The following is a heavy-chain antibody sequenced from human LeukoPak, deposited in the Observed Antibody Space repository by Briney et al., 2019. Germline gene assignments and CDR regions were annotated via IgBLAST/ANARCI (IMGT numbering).Heavy chain of an antibody. CDR2: ISGSGGRT. CDR1: GFIFSSYA. CDR3: AKDKGREGDY. D-gene: IGHD1-26*01. V-gene: IGHV3-23*01. Sequence: GGPLRLSCAASGFIFSSYAMSWVRQAPGKGLEWVSAISGSGGRTYYGDTVKGRFTISRDNSKNTLYLQMSSLRVEDTAVYYCAKDKGREGDYWGQGNLVTVSS. J-gene: IGHJ4*02.